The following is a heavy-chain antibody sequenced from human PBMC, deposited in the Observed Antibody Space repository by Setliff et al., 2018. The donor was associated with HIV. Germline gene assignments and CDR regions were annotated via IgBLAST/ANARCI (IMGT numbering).Heavy chain of an antibody. Sequence: SETLSLTCTVSGGSISSSIYYWGWIRQPPGKGLEWIGEINHSGSTNYNPSLKSRVTISVDTSKNQFSLKLSSVTAADTAVYYCNIYYYYYMGVWGKGTTVTVSS. CDR2: INHSGST. J-gene: IGHJ6*03. CDR3: NIYYYYYMGV. CDR1: GGSISSSIYY. V-gene: IGHV4-39*07.